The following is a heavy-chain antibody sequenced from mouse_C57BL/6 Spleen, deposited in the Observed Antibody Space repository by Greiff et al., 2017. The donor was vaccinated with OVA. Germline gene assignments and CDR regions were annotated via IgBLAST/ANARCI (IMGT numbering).Heavy chain of an antibody. J-gene: IGHJ4*01. D-gene: IGHD1-1*01. Sequence: EVQRVESGPELVKPGASVKISCKASGYSFTDYNMNWVKQSNGKSLEWIGVINPNYGTTSYNQKFKGKATLTVDQSSSTAYMQLNSLTSEDSAVYYCARMTSAITTVVEGAMDYWGQGTSVTVSS. CDR1: GYSFTDYN. CDR2: INPNYGTT. V-gene: IGHV1-39*01. CDR3: ARMTSAITTVVEGAMDY.